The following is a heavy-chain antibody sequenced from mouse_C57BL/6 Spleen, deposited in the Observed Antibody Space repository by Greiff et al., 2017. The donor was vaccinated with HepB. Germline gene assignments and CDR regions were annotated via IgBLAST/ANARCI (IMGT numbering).Heavy chain of an antibody. D-gene: IGHD3-2*02. CDR3: AKGGQLRLDAMDY. V-gene: IGHV2-5*01. J-gene: IGHJ4*01. CDR1: GFSLTSYG. CDR2: IWRGGST. Sequence: VKLMESGPGLVQPSQSLSITCTVSGFSLTSYGVHWVRQSPGKGLEWLGVIWRGGSTDYNAAFMSRLSSTKDNSKSQVFFNMNSLQADDTAIYYCAKGGQLRLDAMDYWGQGTSVTVSS.